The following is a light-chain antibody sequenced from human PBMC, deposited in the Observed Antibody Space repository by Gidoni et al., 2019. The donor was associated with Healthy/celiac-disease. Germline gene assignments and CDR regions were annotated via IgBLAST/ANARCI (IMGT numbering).Light chain of an antibody. CDR1: DIGSKS. Sequence: SYVLTQPPSVSVAPGKTARIPCGGNDIGSKSVQWYQQRPGQAPVLVVHDDNDRPSGIPERFSGSNSGNTATLTISRVEAGDEADYYCQVWDSRSDHVVFGGGTKLTVL. J-gene: IGLJ2*01. CDR3: QVWDSRSDHVV. V-gene: IGLV3-21*03. CDR2: DDN.